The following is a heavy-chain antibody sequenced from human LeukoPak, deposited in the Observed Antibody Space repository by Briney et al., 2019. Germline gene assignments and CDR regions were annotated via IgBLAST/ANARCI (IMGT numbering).Heavy chain of an antibody. Sequence: GGSLRLSCAASGFTFTSYAMHWVRQAPGKGLEWVAVISFAGDIYYYADSVKGRFTISRDNSKKTLYLEMNSLRAEDTAVYCCAKEMGFKIREVMLGFFEYWGQGTLVTVSS. V-gene: IGHV3-30*04. CDR2: ISFAGDIY. J-gene: IGHJ4*02. CDR3: AKEMGFKIREVMLGFFEY. CDR1: GFTFTSYA. D-gene: IGHD3-10*01.